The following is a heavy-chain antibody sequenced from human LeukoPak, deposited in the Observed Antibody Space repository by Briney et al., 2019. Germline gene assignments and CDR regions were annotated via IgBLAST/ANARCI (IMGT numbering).Heavy chain of an antibody. Sequence: GGSLRLSCAASGFSFSSYWMSWVRQAPGKGLEWVANIKQDGSDKKYVDSVKGRFTISRDNSKNTLYLQMNSLRAEDTAVYYCAKVHTSRLAYYDILTGRFDYWGQGTLVTVSS. D-gene: IGHD3-9*01. V-gene: IGHV3-7*03. J-gene: IGHJ4*02. CDR2: IKQDGSDK. CDR1: GFSFSSYW. CDR3: AKVHTSRLAYYDILTGRFDY.